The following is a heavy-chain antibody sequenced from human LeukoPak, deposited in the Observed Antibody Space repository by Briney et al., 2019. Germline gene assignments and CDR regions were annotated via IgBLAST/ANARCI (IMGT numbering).Heavy chain of an antibody. CDR2: IKSKTDGGTT. J-gene: IGHJ3*02. V-gene: IGHV3-15*01. D-gene: IGHD3-10*01. CDR3: TTAVVRGLNAFDI. CDR1: GITVSTNY. Sequence: GGSLRLSCAASGITVSTNYMNWVRQAPGKGLEWVGRIKSKTDGGTTNYAAPVKGRFTISRDDSKNTLYLQMNSLKTEDTAVYYCTTAVVRGLNAFDIWGRGTMVTVSS.